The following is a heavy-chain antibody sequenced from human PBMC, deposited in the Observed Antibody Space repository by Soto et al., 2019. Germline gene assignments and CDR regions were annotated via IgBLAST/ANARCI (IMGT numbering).Heavy chain of an antibody. CDR3: ARGAFGGGYTSGWFAP. CDR1: GASIASGGHY. Sequence: QVQLQESGPGLVKPSQTLSLTCSVSGASIASGGHYLTWIRQHPGKGLDWVVHINDHGTTHYNPSLRSQATFLMETSKRHFSLNLASVTAAETAVYFCARGAFGGGYTSGWFAPWGQRHLVNVSS. D-gene: IGHD5-12*01. CDR2: INDHGTT. V-gene: IGHV4-31*01. J-gene: IGHJ5*02.